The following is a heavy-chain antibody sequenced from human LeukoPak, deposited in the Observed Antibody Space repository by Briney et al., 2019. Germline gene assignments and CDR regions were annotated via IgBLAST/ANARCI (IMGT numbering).Heavy chain of an antibody. J-gene: IGHJ5*02. CDR2: ISYDGSNK. V-gene: IGHV3-30-3*01. CDR3: ARDLAYYYDSSGYHNWFDP. CDR1: GFTFSSYA. D-gene: IGHD3-22*01. Sequence: GGSLRLSCAASGFTFSSYAMHWVRQAPGKGLEWVAVISYDGSNKYYADSVKGRFTISRDNSKNTLYPQMNSLRAEDTAVYYCARDLAYYYDSSGYHNWFDPWGQGTLVTVSS.